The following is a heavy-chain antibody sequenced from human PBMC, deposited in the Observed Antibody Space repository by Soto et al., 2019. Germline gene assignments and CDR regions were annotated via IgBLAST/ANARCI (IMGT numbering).Heavy chain of an antibody. CDR2: INPSGGST. V-gene: IGHV1-46*01. D-gene: IGHD3-3*01. CDR3: ARVLADITIFGVVTGPHYYYGMDV. CDR1: GYTFTSYY. Sequence: WASVKVSCKASGYTFTSYYMHWVRQAPGQGLEWMGIINPSGGSTSYAQKFQGRVTMTRDTSTSTVYMELSSLRSEDTAVYYCARVLADITIFGVVTGPHYYYGMDVWGQGTTVTVSS. J-gene: IGHJ6*02.